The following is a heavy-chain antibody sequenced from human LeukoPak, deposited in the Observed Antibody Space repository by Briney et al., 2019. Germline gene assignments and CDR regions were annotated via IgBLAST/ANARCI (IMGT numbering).Heavy chain of an antibody. CDR2: ISRNGGST. CDR3: ARDRTAVAGFFGGPTVYFDY. V-gene: IGHV3-20*04. Sequence: GGSLRLSCAASGFTFDEYGMTWVRQAPGQGLEWVSGISRNGGSTGYADSVKGRFTISRDNAKNSLYLQMNSLRAEDTAVYYCARDRTAVAGFFGGPTVYFDYWGQGTLVTVSS. J-gene: IGHJ4*02. CDR1: GFTFDEYG. D-gene: IGHD6-19*01.